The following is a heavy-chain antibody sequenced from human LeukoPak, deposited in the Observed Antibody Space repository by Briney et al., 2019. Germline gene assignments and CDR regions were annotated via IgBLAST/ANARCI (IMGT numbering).Heavy chain of an antibody. J-gene: IGHJ4*02. CDR3: ARAPGGCDFWSGYYTGGYYFDY. CDR2: IYYSGST. Sequence: SETLSLTCTVSGGSISSYYWSWIRQPPGKGLEWIGYIYYSGSTNYNPSLKSRVTISVDTSKNQFSLKLSSVTAADTAVYYCARAPGGCDFWSGYYTGGYYFDYWGQGTLVTVSS. V-gene: IGHV4-59*01. CDR1: GGSISSYY. D-gene: IGHD3-3*01.